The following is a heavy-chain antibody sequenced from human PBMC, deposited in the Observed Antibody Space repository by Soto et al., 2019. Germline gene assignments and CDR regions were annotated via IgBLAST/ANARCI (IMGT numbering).Heavy chain of an antibody. CDR2: INHSGST. V-gene: IGHV4-34*01. D-gene: IGHD6-19*01. J-gene: IGHJ4*02. CDR1: GGSFSGYY. CDR3: ARTSPSGWSFRLHHYFDY. Sequence: PSETLSLTCAVYGGSFSGYYRSWIRQPPGKGLEWIGEINHSGSTNYNPSLKSRVTISVDTSKNQFSLKLSSVTAADTAVYYCARTSPSGWSFRLHHYFDYWGQGTLVTVSS.